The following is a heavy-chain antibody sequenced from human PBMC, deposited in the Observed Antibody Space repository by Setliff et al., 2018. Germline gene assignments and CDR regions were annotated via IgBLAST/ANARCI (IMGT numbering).Heavy chain of an antibody. CDR3: AKVLAIFGVVTDIGFYFDY. J-gene: IGHJ4*02. CDR1: GFTFNQYW. CDR2: IIGVGGGT. V-gene: IGHV3-23*01. Sequence: LRLSCAASGFTFNQYWMTWVRQAPGKGLEWVSTIIGVGGGTYFADSVKGRFTISRDNSKNTLYLQMNSLRAEDTAIYYCAKVLAIFGVVTDIGFYFDYWGQGSLVTVSS. D-gene: IGHD3-3*01.